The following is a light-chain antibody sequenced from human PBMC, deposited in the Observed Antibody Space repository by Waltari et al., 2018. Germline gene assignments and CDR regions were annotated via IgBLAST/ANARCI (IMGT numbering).Light chain of an antibody. CDR1: SSDVGGYNY. V-gene: IGLV2-8*01. J-gene: IGLJ2*01. CDR3: SSYAGSIFVV. Sequence: ALTQPPSASGSPGQSVTISCIGTSSDVGGYNYVSWYQQHPGKAPKLMIYEGSKRPTGVPDRFSGSKSGNTASLAGSGLQPEDEADYYCSSYAGSIFVVFGGGTKLTVL. CDR2: EGS.